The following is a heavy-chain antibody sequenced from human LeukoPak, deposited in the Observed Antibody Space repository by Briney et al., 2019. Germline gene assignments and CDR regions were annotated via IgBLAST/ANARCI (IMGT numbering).Heavy chain of an antibody. D-gene: IGHD1-26*01. CDR1: GDSVSSHIAA. V-gene: IGHV6-1*01. Sequence: SQTLSLTCAISGDSVSSHIAAWNWIRQSPSRGLEWLGRTYYRSKWYNDYVVSVNTRVTINPDTSRNQFSLQLNSVTPEDTAVYYCARDQGGFDYWGQGTLVTVSS. CDR3: ARDQGGFDY. J-gene: IGHJ4*01. CDR2: TYYRSKWYN.